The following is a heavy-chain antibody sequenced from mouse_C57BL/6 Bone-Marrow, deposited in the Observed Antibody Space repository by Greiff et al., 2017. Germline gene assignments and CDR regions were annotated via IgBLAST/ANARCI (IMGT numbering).Heavy chain of an antibody. D-gene: IGHD1-1*01. CDR1: GFSFNTYA. CDR2: IRSKSNNYAT. Sequence: EVQLVESGGGLVQPKGSLKLSCAASGFSFNTYAMNWVRQAPGKGLEWVARIRSKSNNYATYYADSVKDRFTISRDDSESMLYLQMNNLKTEDTAMYYCVRSNYYGSSFAYWGQGTLVTVSA. V-gene: IGHV10-1*01. J-gene: IGHJ3*01. CDR3: VRSNYYGSSFAY.